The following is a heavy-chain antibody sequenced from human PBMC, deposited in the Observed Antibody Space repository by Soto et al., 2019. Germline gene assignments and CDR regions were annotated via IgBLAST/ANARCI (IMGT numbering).Heavy chain of an antibody. V-gene: IGHV3-21*01. CDR1: GCTFSSYS. Sequence: GGSLRLSCAASGCTFSSYSMNWVRQAPGKGLEWVSSISSSSSYIYYADSVKGRFTISRDNAKNSLYLQMNSLRAEDTAVYYCARDRLVVPAATVLGNWFDPWGQGTLVTVSS. D-gene: IGHD2-2*01. CDR3: ARDRLVVPAATVLGNWFDP. CDR2: ISSSSSYI. J-gene: IGHJ5*02.